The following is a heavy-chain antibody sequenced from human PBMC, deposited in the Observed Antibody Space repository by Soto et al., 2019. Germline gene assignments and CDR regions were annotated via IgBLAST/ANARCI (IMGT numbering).Heavy chain of an antibody. Sequence: GGALRLSCAASGFTVSSNYMSWVRQAPGKGLEWVSVIYSSGSTYYADSVKGRFTISRDNSKNTLYLQMNSLRAEDTAVYYCAREVVATIFSLYYMDVWGKGTTVTVSS. V-gene: IGHV3-66*01. J-gene: IGHJ6*03. CDR3: AREVVATIFSLYYMDV. D-gene: IGHD5-12*01. CDR2: IYSSGST. CDR1: GFTVSSNY.